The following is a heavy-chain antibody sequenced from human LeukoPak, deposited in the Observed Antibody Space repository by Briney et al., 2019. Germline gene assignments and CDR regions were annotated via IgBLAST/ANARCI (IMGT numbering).Heavy chain of an antibody. CDR3: ARQDVSYHFFDY. CDR1: GGSISRSSFY. CDR2: IYYSGST. Sequence: SETLSLTCTVSGGSISRSSFYWGWIRQPPGKGLEWIGSIYYSGSTYDNPSLKSRATISVDTSKNQFSLKLTSVTAADTAVYYCARQDVSYHFFDYWGQGTLVTVSS. D-gene: IGHD1-26*01. J-gene: IGHJ4*02. V-gene: IGHV4-39*01.